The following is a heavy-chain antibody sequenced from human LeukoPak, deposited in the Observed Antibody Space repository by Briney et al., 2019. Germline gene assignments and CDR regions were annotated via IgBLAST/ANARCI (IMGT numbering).Heavy chain of an antibody. CDR2: SNSDGSST. CDR1: GFTFSRNW. V-gene: IGHV3-74*01. Sequence: PGGSLRLSCAASGFTFSRNWMHWVRHAARKGLVWVSRSNSDGSSTNYADSVKGRFTISRDNAKNTLHLQMNSLRAEDTAVYYCVRDLGIAVAPGYWGQGTLVTVSS. CDR3: VRDLGIAVAPGY. D-gene: IGHD6-19*01. J-gene: IGHJ4*02.